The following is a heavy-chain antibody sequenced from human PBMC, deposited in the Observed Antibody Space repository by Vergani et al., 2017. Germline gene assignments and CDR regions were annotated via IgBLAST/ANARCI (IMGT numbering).Heavy chain of an antibody. J-gene: IGHJ4*01. CDR1: GFSFSTYS. V-gene: IGHV3-23*01. CDR2: ISGQNFRT. CDR3: ARAYGRYDWFDY. Sequence: EVQLQESGGGLVKPGGSLRVSCAASGFSFSTYSINWVRQAPGKGLEWVSGISGQNFRTHYADSVKGRFTISRDNSKNTLYLQMNSLRVEDTAVYYCARAYGRYDWFDYWGQRTLVTVSS. D-gene: IGHD1-20*01.